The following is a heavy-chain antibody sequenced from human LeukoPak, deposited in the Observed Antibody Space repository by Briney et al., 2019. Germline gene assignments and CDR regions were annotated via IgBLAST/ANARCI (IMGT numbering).Heavy chain of an antibody. CDR1: GGSISSGSYY. CDR3: ASLVGATTSGPWFDP. D-gene: IGHD1-26*01. V-gene: IGHV4-39*01. Sequence: SETLSLTCTVSGGSISSGSYYWGWIRQPPGKGLEWIGSIYYSGSTYYNPSLKSRVTISVDTSKNQFSLKLSSVTAADTAVYYCASLVGATTSGPWFDPWGQGTLVTVSS. J-gene: IGHJ5*02. CDR2: IYYSGST.